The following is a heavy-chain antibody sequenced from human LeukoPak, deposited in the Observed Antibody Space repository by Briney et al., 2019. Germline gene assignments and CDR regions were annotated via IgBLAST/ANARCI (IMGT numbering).Heavy chain of an antibody. CDR3: ARGSYDILTGLRSYYFDY. V-gene: IGHV4-61*05. J-gene: IGHJ4*02. CDR1: GGSISSSSYY. CDR2: IYYSGST. Sequence: SETLSLTCTVSGGSISSSSYYWGWIRQPPGKGLEWIGYIYYSGSTNYNPSLKSRVTISVDTSKNQFSLKLSSVTAADTAVYYCARGSYDILTGLRSYYFDYWGQGTLVTVSS. D-gene: IGHD3-9*01.